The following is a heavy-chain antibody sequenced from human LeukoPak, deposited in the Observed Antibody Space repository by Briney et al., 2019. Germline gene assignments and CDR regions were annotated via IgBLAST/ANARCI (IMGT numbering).Heavy chain of an antibody. Sequence: ASVKVSCKASGYTFTSYYMHWVRQAHGEGLERMGVINPGGGSTSYAQKFQGRVTMTRDTSTSTVYMELSSLRSEDTAVYSCARERWLQGTDFDYWGQGTLVTVSS. CDR2: INPGGGST. V-gene: IGHV1-46*01. D-gene: IGHD5-24*01. J-gene: IGHJ4*02. CDR1: GYTFTSYY. CDR3: ARERWLQGTDFDY.